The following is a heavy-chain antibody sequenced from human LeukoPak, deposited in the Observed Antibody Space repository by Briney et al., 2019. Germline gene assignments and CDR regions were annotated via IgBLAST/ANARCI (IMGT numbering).Heavy chain of an antibody. J-gene: IGHJ4*02. V-gene: IGHV3-23*01. Sequence: GGSLRLSCAASGFTFSSYAMTWVRQAPGKGLEWVSGISGSGDNTYFADSVKGRFTISRDNSKNTLYVQMNSLRAEDTAVYYCAARSNNWYVLDYWGQGTLVTVSS. CDR2: ISGSGDNT. D-gene: IGHD6-13*01. CDR3: AARSNNWYVLDY. CDR1: GFTFSSYA.